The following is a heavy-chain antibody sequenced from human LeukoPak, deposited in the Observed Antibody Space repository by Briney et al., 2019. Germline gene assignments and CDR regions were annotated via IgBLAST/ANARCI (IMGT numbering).Heavy chain of an antibody. J-gene: IGHJ4*02. CDR2: LRYDGSNK. V-gene: IGHV3-30*02. CDR3: AKEILPYSSIDY. Sequence: GGSLRLSCAASGFTFSSYGMHWVRQAPGKGLEWVAFLRYDGSNKYYADSVKGRFTISRDNSKNTLYLQMNILRAEDTAVYYCAKEILPYSSIDYWGQGTLVTVSS. CDR1: GFTFSSYG. D-gene: IGHD4-11*01.